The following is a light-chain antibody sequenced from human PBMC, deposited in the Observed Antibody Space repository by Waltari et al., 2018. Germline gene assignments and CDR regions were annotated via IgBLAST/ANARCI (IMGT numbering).Light chain of an antibody. J-gene: IGKJ2*01. CDR1: QSVLSRSNNKNY. CDR2: WAS. CDR3: QQYYRGHT. V-gene: IGKV4-1*01. Sequence: DIVMTQSPDSLAVSLGEWATISCRSSQSVLSRSNNKNYLAWYQQKPGQPPKLLIYWASTRQPGISDRFSGSGSGTDFSLTITGLQAEDVAIYFCQQYYRGHTFGQGTKLEI.